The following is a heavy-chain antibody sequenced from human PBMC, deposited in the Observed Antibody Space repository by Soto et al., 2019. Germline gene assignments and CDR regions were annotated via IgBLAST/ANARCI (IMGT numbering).Heavy chain of an antibody. Sequence: EVPLLESGGGLVQPGESLRLSCVVSGFTFSRYAMSWVRQAPGKGLEWVSGISSSGRSTDYADSVRGRFAISRDSSKNTLYLQMNSLRAEDAAIYYCAKDVGIAAPLFDYWGQGILVIVSS. CDR3: AKDVGIAAPLFDY. D-gene: IGHD6-25*01. V-gene: IGHV3-23*01. CDR2: ISSSGRST. CDR1: GFTFSRYA. J-gene: IGHJ4*02.